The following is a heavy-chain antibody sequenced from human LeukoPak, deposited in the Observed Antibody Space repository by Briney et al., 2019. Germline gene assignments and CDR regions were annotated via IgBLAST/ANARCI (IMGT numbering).Heavy chain of an antibody. CDR1: RFTFSSYW. CDR3: ARGGYSYGL. Sequence: GGSLRPSCAASRFTFSSYWMSWVRQAPGKGLEWVAKIKEDGSEKYYVDSVKGRFTISRDNAKNSLYLQMNSLRAEDTAVYYCARGGYSYGLWGQGTLVTVSS. V-gene: IGHV3-7*04. D-gene: IGHD5-18*01. CDR2: IKEDGSEK. J-gene: IGHJ4*02.